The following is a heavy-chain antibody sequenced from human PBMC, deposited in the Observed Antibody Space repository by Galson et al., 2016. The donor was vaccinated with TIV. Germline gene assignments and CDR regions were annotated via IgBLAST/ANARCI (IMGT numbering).Heavy chain of an antibody. Sequence: SVKVSCKASGGTFNAITWVRQAPGQGLEWMGRIIAVFGTTNYAHKFQGRVTLAADTSTTTAYMEVSSLTSDDTAAYYCATKTGFSGFDPYGLDVWGQGTEVTVSS. V-gene: IGHV1-69*06. D-gene: IGHD5-12*01. J-gene: IGHJ3*01. CDR2: IIAVFGTT. CDR1: GGTFNA. CDR3: ATKTGFSGFDPYGLDV.